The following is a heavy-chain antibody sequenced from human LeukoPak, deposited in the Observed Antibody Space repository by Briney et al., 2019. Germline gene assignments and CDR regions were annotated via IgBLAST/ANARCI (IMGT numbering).Heavy chain of an antibody. J-gene: IGHJ3*02. V-gene: IGHV1-18*01. D-gene: IGHD3-22*01. Sequence: ASVKVSCKASGYTFTSYGISWVRQAPAPGLEWMGWIRAYNGNTNYAQKLQGRVTITTYTSTRTAFMELRSLRSDDTAVYYCAREASTMIVAPTDAFDIWGQGTMVTVSS. CDR2: IRAYNGNT. CDR3: AREASTMIVAPTDAFDI. CDR1: GYTFTSYG.